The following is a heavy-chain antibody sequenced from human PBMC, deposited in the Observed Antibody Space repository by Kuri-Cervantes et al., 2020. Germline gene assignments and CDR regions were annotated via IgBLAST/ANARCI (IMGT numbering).Heavy chain of an antibody. CDR1: GYTFTSYG. CDR2: ISAYNGNT. V-gene: IGHV1-18*01. CDR3: ARDGTIFGVVITSYFDY. Sequence: ASVKVSCKASGYTFTSYGISWVRQAPGQGLEWMGWISAYNGNTNYAQKLQGRVTMTTDTSTSTAYMELRSLRSDDTAAYYCARDGTIFGVVITSYFDYWGQGTLVTVSS. J-gene: IGHJ4*02. D-gene: IGHD3-3*01.